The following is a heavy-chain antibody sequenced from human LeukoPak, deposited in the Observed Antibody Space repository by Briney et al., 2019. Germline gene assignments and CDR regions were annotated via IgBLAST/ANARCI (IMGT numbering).Heavy chain of an antibody. CDR3: ARTTVTPY. D-gene: IGHD4-17*01. Sequence: GGSLRLSCAASGFTFSTYNMNWVRQAPGKGLEWVSSITSSSSYTFYADSVKGRFTISRDNAKNSLYLQMNSLRAEDTAVYYCARTTVTPYWGQGTLVTVSS. CDR2: ITSSSSYT. J-gene: IGHJ4*02. V-gene: IGHV3-21*01. CDR1: GFTFSTYN.